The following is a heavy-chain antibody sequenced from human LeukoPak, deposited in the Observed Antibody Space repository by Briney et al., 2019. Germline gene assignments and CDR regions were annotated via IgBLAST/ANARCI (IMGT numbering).Heavy chain of an antibody. CDR2: IIPIFGTA. D-gene: IGHD6-13*01. J-gene: IGHJ4*02. CDR1: GYTFTSYG. CDR3: ARGLRRQQLVLY. V-gene: IGHV1-69*05. Sequence: ASVKVSCKASGYTFTSYGISWVRQAPGQGLEWMGGIIPIFGTANYAQKFQGRVTITRNTSISTAYMELSSLRSEDTAVYYCARGLRRQQLVLYWGQGTLVTVSS.